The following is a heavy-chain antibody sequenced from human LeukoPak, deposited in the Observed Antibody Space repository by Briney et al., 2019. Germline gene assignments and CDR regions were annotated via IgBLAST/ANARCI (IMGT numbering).Heavy chain of an antibody. CDR1: GFTVRNNY. V-gene: IGHV3-53*01. Sequence: GGSLRISGAAAGFTVRNNYICWGRQGPALGPEWVSVIYSGGSTYYADSVKGRFTISRDNSKNTLYLQMNSLRAEDTAVYYCARGQMATIIDYWGQGTLVTVSS. CDR3: ARGQMATIIDY. D-gene: IGHD5-24*01. CDR2: IYSGGST. J-gene: IGHJ4*02.